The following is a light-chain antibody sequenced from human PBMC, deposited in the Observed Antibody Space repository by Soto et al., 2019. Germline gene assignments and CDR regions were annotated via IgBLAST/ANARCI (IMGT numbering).Light chain of an antibody. J-gene: IGLJ1*01. Sequence: QSALTQPPSASGSPGQSVTISCTGTSSDVGGYKYVSWYQQHPGKVPKLMIYEVSKRPSGVPDRFSGSKSGTTASLTVSGLQAEDEADYYCSSYAGSNTDYVFGTGTKLTVL. V-gene: IGLV2-8*01. CDR3: SSYAGSNTDYV. CDR1: SSDVGGYKY. CDR2: EVS.